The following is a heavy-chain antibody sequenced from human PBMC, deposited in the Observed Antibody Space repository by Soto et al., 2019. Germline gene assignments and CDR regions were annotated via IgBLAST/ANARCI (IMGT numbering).Heavy chain of an antibody. D-gene: IGHD5-18*01. CDR1: GASISRGGYY. CDR2: IYYSGIS. CDR3: ARTEWIQLWFDY. V-gene: IGHV4-31*03. Sequence: QVQLLESGPGLVKPSQTLSLICNVSGASISRGGYYWSWIRQRPGGGLEWLGFIYYSGISHYNPSLKSRAAISVDTSKHQFSLKLISVTAADTAVYYCARTEWIQLWFDYWGQGALVSVS. J-gene: IGHJ4*02.